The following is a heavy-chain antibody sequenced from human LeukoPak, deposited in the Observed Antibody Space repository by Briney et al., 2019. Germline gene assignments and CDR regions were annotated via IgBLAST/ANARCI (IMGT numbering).Heavy chain of an antibody. D-gene: IGHD2-21*02. J-gene: IGHJ4*02. CDR2: IIPIFGTA. V-gene: IGHV1-69*13. CDR1: GGTFSSYA. Sequence: SVKVSCKASGGTFSSYAISWARQAPGQGLEWMGGIIPIFGTANYAQKFQGRVTITADESTSTAYMELSSLRSEDTAVYYCAVVTAIAFDYWGQGTLVTVSS. CDR3: AVVTAIAFDY.